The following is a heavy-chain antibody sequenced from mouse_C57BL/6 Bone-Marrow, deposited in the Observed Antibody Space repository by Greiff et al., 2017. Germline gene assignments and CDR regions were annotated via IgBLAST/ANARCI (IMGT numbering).Heavy chain of an antibody. D-gene: IGHD1-1*01. CDR2: IHPNSGST. CDR3: AREVYGSSSWFAY. J-gene: IGHJ3*01. V-gene: IGHV1-64*01. Sequence: QVQLQQPGAELVKPGASVKLSCKASGYTFTSSWMHWVKQRPGQGLEWIGMIHPNSGSTNYNEKFKSKATLTVDKSSSTAYMQLSSLTSEDSAVYYCAREVYGSSSWFAYWGQGTLVTVSA. CDR1: GYTFTSSW.